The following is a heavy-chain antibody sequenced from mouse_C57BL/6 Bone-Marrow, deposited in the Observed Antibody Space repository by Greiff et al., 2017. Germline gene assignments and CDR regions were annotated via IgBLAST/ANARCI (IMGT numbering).Heavy chain of an antibody. CDR1: GYTFTSYW. CDR3: ARKIYYGNPFDY. CDR2: IDPSDSYT. J-gene: IGHJ2*01. V-gene: IGHV1-59*01. D-gene: IGHD2-1*01. Sequence: QVQLQQPGAELVRPGTSVKLSCKASGYTFTSYWMHWVKPRPGQGLEWIGVIDPSDSYTNYNQKFKGKATLTVDTSSSTAYMQLSSLTSEDSAVYYCARKIYYGNPFDYWGQGTTLTVSS.